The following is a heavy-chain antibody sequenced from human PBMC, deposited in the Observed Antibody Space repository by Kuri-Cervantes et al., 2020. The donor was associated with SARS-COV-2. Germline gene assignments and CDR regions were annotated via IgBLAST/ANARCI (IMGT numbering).Heavy chain of an antibody. CDR3: ARDYAWFGELMGY. J-gene: IGHJ4*02. V-gene: IGHV3-30-3*01. Sequence: LSLTCATSGFTFSSYAMHWVRQAPGKGLEWVAVISYDGSNKYYADSVKGRFTISRDNSKNTLYLQMNSLRAEDTAVYYCARDYAWFGELMGYWGQGTLVTVSS. CDR1: GFTFSSYA. D-gene: IGHD3-10*01. CDR2: ISYDGSNK.